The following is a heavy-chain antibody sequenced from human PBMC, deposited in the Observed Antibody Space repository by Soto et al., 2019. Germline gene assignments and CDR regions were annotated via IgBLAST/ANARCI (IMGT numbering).Heavy chain of an antibody. J-gene: IGHJ4*02. D-gene: IGHD4-4*01. CDR3: ARGSSTYNF. CDR1: GFTVSSNY. V-gene: IGHV3-53*01. CDR2: IYSDGTT. Sequence: EVQLVESGGGLVQPGGSLRLSCAASGFTVSSNYMTWVRQAPGKGLEWVSTIYSDGTTYYADSVKGRFTISRDNSKNTLYLKMNSLRAEDTAVYYCARGSSTYNFWGQGTLVTVSS.